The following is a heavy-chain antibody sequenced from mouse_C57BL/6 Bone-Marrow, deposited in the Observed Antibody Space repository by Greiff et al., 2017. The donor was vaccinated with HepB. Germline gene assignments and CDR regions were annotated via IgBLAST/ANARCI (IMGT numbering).Heavy chain of an antibody. CDR1: GFTFSDAW. V-gene: IGHV6-6*01. CDR2: IRNKANNHAT. J-gene: IGHJ2*01. Sequence: EVQGVESGGGLVQPGGSMKLSCAASGFTFSDAWMDWVRQSPEKGLEWVAEIRNKANNHATYYAESVKGRFTISRDDSKSSVYLQMNSLRAEDTGIYYCTRPGGYGTGYYFDYWGQGTTLTVSS. D-gene: IGHD1-1*01. CDR3: TRPGGYGTGYYFDY.